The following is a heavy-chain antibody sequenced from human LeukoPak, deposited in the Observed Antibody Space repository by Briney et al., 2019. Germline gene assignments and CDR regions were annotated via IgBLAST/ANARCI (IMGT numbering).Heavy chain of an antibody. D-gene: IGHD3-3*01. J-gene: IGHJ4*02. Sequence: GGSLRLSCAASGFTFSSYAMSWVRQAPGKGLEWVSAISGSGGSTYYADSVKGRFTISRDNSKNTLYLQMNSLRAEDTAVYYCAKFDFWSGYYTGKWDYWGQGTLVTVSS. CDR1: GFTFSSYA. V-gene: IGHV3-23*01. CDR3: AKFDFWSGYYTGKWDY. CDR2: ISGSGGST.